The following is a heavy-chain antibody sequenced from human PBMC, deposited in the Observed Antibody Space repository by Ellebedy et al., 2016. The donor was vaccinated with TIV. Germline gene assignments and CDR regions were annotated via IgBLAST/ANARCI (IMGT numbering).Heavy chain of an antibody. CDR3: ARDGSYGDYLFPAHAFEI. CDR2: MNQGGSQN. Sequence: LSLTCAATGFSFSSYWMSWVRQAPGKGLEWVANMNQGGSQNYYVDSVKGRFTISRDNAKHSLFLQMNSLSAEDTAVYYCARDGSYGDYLFPAHAFEIWGQGTVVTVSS. V-gene: IGHV3-7*01. CDR1: GFSFSSYW. J-gene: IGHJ3*02. D-gene: IGHD4-17*01.